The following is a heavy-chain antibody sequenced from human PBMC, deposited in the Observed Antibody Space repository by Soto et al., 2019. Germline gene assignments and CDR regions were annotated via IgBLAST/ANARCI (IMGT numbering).Heavy chain of an antibody. CDR1: GGSITTYQ. CDR3: ARDYGDYF. D-gene: IGHD3-10*01. CDR2: YSGFT. Sequence: SETLSLTCTVSGGSITTYQWSWIRQPPGKGLEWIGGYSGFTNYNPSLESRATISVDHSKNQFFLTLRSVTAADTAVYYCARDYGDYF. V-gene: IGHV4-59*01. J-gene: IGHJ4*01.